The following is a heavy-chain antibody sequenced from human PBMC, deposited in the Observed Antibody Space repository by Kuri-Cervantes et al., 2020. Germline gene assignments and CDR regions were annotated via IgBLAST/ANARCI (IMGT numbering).Heavy chain of an antibody. V-gene: IGHV3-33*01. CDR1: GFTFSSYG. CDR3: ARDFGYSGYDFPSYYMDV. Sequence: GGSLRLSCAASGFTFSSYGMHWVRQAPGKGLEWVAVIWYDGSNKYYADPVKGRFTISRDNSKNTLYLQMNSLRAEDTAVYYCARDFGYSGYDFPSYYMDVWGKGTTVTVSS. CDR2: IWYDGSNK. J-gene: IGHJ6*03. D-gene: IGHD5-12*01.